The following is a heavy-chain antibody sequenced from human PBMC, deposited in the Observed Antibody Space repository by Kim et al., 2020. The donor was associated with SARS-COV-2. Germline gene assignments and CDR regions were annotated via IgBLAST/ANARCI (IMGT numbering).Heavy chain of an antibody. V-gene: IGHV1-3*01. D-gene: IGHD1-1*01. J-gene: IGHJ6*02. Sequence: FQSRVTLTRDTSARTAYMELSSLRSEDTAVYYCAREGLERPQPYYYYGMDVWGQGTTVTVSS. CDR3: AREGLERPQPYYYYGMDV.